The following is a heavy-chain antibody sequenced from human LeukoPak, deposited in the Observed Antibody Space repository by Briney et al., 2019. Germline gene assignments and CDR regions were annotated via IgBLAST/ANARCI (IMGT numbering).Heavy chain of an antibody. Sequence: SVKVSCKASGGTFSSYAISWVRQAPGQGLEWMGRIIPILGIANYAQKFQGRVTITADESTSTAYMELSSLRSEDTAVYYCARDRPYTGGWRGFDYWGQGTLVTVSS. D-gene: IGHD6-19*01. CDR1: GGTFSSYA. J-gene: IGHJ4*02. CDR2: IIPILGIA. CDR3: ARDRPYTGGWRGFDY. V-gene: IGHV1-69*04.